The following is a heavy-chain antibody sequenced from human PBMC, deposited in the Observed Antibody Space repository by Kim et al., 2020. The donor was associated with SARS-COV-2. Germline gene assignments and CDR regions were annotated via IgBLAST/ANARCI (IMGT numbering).Heavy chain of an antibody. CDR1: GFFFTYYY. Sequence: ASVKVSCKASGFFFTYYYIHWMRQAPGQGLEWMGIINPSGGSTRYAQKFQGRVSMTRDTSTRTVYMELSSLRSDDTAVNYCARDALPYDSTSLGYFDYWGQGTLVTVSS. D-gene: IGHD2-15*01. CDR3: ARDALPYDSTSLGYFDY. V-gene: IGHV1-46*01. J-gene: IGHJ4*02. CDR2: INPSGGST.